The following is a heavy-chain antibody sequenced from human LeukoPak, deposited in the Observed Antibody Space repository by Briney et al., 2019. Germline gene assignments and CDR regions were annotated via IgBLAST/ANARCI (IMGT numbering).Heavy chain of an antibody. CDR2: INSDGSRT. V-gene: IGHV3-74*01. Sequence: GGSLRLSCAASGFTFSSYWMHWVRQAPGKGLVWVSRINSDGSRTTYADSVKGRFTVSRDNAKNTLYLQMNSLRAEDTAVYYCARDVSGPSSPWPYYFDYWGQGTLVTVSS. D-gene: IGHD2-15*01. J-gene: IGHJ4*02. CDR3: ARDVSGPSSPWPYYFDY. CDR1: GFTFSSYW.